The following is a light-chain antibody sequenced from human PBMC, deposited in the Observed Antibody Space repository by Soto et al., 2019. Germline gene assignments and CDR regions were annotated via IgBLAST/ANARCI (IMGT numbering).Light chain of an antibody. V-gene: IGKV3-20*01. Sequence: EIVLTQSPGTLSLSPGERATLSCRASQSVSSSYLAWYQQKPGQAPRLLIYGASSRATGIPDRFSGSGSGTDFTLTISRLEPEDFAVYYCPQYHTSPLTFGQGTKVDIK. CDR2: GAS. J-gene: IGKJ1*01. CDR1: QSVSSSY. CDR3: PQYHTSPLT.